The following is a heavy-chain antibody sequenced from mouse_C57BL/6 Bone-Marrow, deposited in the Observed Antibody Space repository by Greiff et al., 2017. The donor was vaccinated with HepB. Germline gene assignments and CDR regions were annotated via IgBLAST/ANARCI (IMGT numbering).Heavy chain of an antibody. CDR2: INPGSGGT. D-gene: IGHD3-2*02. J-gene: IGHJ2*01. CDR3: ARSGSSGYLDY. V-gene: IGHV1-54*01. CDR1: GYAFTNYL. Sequence: VQLQQSGAELVRPGTSVKVSCKASGYAFTNYLIEWVKQRPGQGLEWIGVINPGSGGTNYNEKFKGKATLTADKSSSTAYMQLSSLTSEASAVYFCARSGSSGYLDYWGRGTTLTVSS.